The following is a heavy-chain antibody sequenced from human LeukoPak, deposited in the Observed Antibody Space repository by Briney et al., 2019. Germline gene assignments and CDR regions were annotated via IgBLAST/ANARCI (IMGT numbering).Heavy chain of an antibody. CDR1: GGSISSGGYS. J-gene: IGHJ1*01. Sequence: KPSETLSLTCAVSGGSISSGGYSWSWIRQPPGKGLEWIGYIYHSGSTYYNPSLKSRVTISVDRSKNQFSLKLSSVTAADTAVYYCARDRDSSSVYEFQHWGQGTLVTVSS. CDR3: ARDRDSSSVYEFQH. CDR2: IYHSGST. D-gene: IGHD6-6*01. V-gene: IGHV4-30-2*01.